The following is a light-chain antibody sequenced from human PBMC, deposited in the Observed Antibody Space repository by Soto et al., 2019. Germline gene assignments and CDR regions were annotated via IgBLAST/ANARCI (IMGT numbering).Light chain of an antibody. V-gene: IGKV3-15*01. CDR1: QSVSSN. J-gene: IGKJ1*01. CDR2: DAS. CDR3: QQYTNWRT. Sequence: EIVMTQSPATLSVSPGERATLSCRAGQSVSSNLAWYQQKPGQAPRLLIYDASTRATGIPARFSGSGSGTEFTLTISSLQSEDFAVYYCQQYTNWRTFGQGTKVEIK.